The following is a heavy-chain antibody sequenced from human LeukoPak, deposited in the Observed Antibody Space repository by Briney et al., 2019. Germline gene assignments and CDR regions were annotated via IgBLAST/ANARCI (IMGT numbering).Heavy chain of an antibody. J-gene: IGHJ6*02. CDR1: GGSFSGYY. D-gene: IGHD3-16*01. V-gene: IGHV4-34*01. Sequence: SETLSLTCAVYGGSFSGYYWSWIRQPPGKGLEWIGEINHSGSTNYNPSLKNRVTISVDTSKNQFSLKLSSVTAADTAVYYCARGSGGYYYYYYGMDVWGQGTTVTVSS. CDR3: ARGSGGYYYYYYGMDV. CDR2: INHSGST.